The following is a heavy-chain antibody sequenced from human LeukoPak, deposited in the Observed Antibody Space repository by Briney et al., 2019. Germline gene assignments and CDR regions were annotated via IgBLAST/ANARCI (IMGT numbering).Heavy chain of an antibody. CDR1: GFTFSSYS. D-gene: IGHD3-22*01. CDR3: ARDLGQYYDTSDNWFDP. J-gene: IGHJ5*02. CDR2: ITTSSSYI. Sequence: GGSLRLSCAASGFTFSSYSLNWVRQAPGKGLEWVSSITTSSSYIYYADSVKGRFTISRDNAKNTLNLQMNSLRAEDTAVYYCARDLGQYYDTSDNWFDPWGQGTLVTVSS. V-gene: IGHV3-21*01.